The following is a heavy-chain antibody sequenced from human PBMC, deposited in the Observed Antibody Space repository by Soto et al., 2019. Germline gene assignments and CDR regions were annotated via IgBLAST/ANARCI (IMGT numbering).Heavy chain of an antibody. CDR3: ARDKRYYDFWSGPNWFDP. V-gene: IGHV3-7*01. CDR2: IKQDGSEK. J-gene: IGHJ5*02. CDR1: GFTFSSYW. D-gene: IGHD3-3*01. Sequence: GGSLRLSCAASGFTFSSYWMSWVRQAPGKGLEWVANIKQDGSEKYYVDSVKGRFTISRDNAKNSLYLQMNSLRAEDTAVYYCARDKRYYDFWSGPNWFDPWGQGTLVTVSS.